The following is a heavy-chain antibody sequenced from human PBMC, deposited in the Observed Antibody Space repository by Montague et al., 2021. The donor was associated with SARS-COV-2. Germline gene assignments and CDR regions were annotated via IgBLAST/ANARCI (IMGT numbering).Heavy chain of an antibody. CDR3: ARAQNTCFIANCVNYFDV. CDR1: GDSISSYY. Sequence: SETLSLACELSGDSISSYYWSWIRQSPGKGLEWIGYVHYTGSSKYTPSLKTRVTLSLDTPKNHFSLKLRSVTAADTAIYYCARAQNTCFIANCVNYFDVWGLGALVTVSS. D-gene: IGHD1-1*01. V-gene: IGHV4-59*01. J-gene: IGHJ4*02. CDR2: VHYTGSS.